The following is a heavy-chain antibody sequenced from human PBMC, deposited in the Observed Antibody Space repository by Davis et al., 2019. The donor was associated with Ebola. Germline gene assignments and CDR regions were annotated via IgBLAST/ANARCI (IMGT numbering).Heavy chain of an antibody. J-gene: IGHJ4*02. CDR2: IKTKTDDGTA. CDR1: GFTFNNAW. CDR3: TTMRATVTTDY. Sequence: PGGSLRLSCEASGFTFNNAWMTWVRQAPGKGLEWVGRIKTKTDDGTADYAASVKGRFTISRDDSKNTLYLQMNGLQTEDTAVYYCTTMRATVTTDYWGQGALVTVSS. D-gene: IGHD4-11*01. V-gene: IGHV3-15*01.